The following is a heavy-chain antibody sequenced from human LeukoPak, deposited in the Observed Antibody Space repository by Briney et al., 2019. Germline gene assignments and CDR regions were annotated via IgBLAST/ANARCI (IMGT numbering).Heavy chain of an antibody. CDR3: ARTPATIFGVVLTLNWFDP. J-gene: IGHJ5*02. Sequence: ASVKVSCKASGYTFTGYYMHWVRQAPGQGLEWMGWINPNSGGTNYAQKFQGRVTMTRDTSISTAYMELSRLRSDDTAVYYCARTPATIFGVVLTLNWFDPWGQGTLVPVSS. CDR1: GYTFTGYY. D-gene: IGHD3-3*01. CDR2: INPNSGGT. V-gene: IGHV1-2*02.